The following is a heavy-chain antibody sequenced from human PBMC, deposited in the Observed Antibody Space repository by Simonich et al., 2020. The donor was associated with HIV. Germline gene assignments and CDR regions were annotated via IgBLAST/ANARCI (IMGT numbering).Heavy chain of an antibody. V-gene: IGHV4-34*01. Sequence: QVRLQQWGAGLLKPSKTLSLTCAVYGGSFSGYYLSWIRQPPGKGLEWIGEINHSETTNYKPSLKSRVTISRDTSKNQFSLKLSSVTAADTAIYYCARVIFVTSAGFDYWGQGTLVTVSS. CDR2: INHSETT. D-gene: IGHD3-3*02. CDR1: GGSFSGYY. J-gene: IGHJ4*02. CDR3: ARVIFVTSAGFDY.